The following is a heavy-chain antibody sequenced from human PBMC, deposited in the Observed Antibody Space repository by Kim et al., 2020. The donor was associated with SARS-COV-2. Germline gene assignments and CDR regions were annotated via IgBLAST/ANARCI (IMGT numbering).Heavy chain of an antibody. D-gene: IGHD3-16*01. CDR1: GFNFSSYW. Sequence: GGSLRLSCVASGFNFSSYWMHWVRQAPGKGLVWVARVNSEGSSTSYADSVKGRFTISRDNARNTLYLQMNSLRAEDTAVYYCASLSAGYVWDKFDYWGQGGLGTVSS. J-gene: IGHJ4*02. V-gene: IGHV3-74*01. CDR2: VNSEGSST. CDR3: ASLSAGYVWDKFDY.